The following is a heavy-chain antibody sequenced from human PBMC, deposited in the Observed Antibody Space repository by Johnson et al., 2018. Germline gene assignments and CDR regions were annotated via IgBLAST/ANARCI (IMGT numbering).Heavy chain of an antibody. V-gene: IGHV3-30*18. CDR2: ISSDGRNK. J-gene: IGHJ3*02. CDR1: GFTFSNFG. Sequence: QVQLVQSGGGVVQPGRSLRLSCGASGFTFSNFGMPWVRQAPGKGLEWVADISSDGRNKNYAAAVKGRFAIPRYNSKNTLYVQMDSLRAEDTAVYYCAKDRSVRYSSRWSDAFDIWGPGTMVTVSS. D-gene: IGHD6-13*01. CDR3: AKDRSVRYSSRWSDAFDI.